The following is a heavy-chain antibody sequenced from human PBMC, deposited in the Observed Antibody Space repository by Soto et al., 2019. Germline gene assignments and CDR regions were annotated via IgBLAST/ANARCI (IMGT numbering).Heavy chain of an antibody. CDR2: IIPIFGTA. Sequence: SVKVSCKASGGTFSSYAISWVRQAPGQGLEWMGGIIPIFGTANYAQKFQGRVTITADESTSTAYMELSSLRSEDTAVYYCAISGAYSGYVLGSCFDPWGQGTLVTVSS. V-gene: IGHV1-69*13. J-gene: IGHJ5*02. D-gene: IGHD5-12*01. CDR3: AISGAYSGYVLGSCFDP. CDR1: GGTFSSYA.